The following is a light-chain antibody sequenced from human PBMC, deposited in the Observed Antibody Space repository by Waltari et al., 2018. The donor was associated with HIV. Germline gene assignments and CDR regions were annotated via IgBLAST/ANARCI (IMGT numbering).Light chain of an antibody. V-gene: IGKV3-15*01. CDR3: QQYNNWPRT. J-gene: IGKJ1*01. CDR1: QSVSSSH. Sequence: TQSPGTLSLSPGERATLSCRASQSVSSSHLAWYQQKPGQAPRALIYGASTRATGIPGRFSGSGSGTEFTLTINSLQSEDFAVYYCQQYNNWPRTFGQGTKVEIE. CDR2: GAS.